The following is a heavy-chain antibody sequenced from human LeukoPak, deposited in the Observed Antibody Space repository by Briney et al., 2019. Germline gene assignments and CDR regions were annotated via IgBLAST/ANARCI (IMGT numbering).Heavy chain of an antibody. CDR1: GYTFTGYY. D-gene: IGHD5-24*01. V-gene: IGHV1-2*02. CDR2: INPNSGGT. J-gene: IGHJ4*02. CDR3: ARDGDGYNLGGFDY. Sequence: ASVKVSCKASGYTFTGYYMHWVRQAPGQGLEWMGWINPNSGGTNYAQKFQGRVTMTRDTSISTAYMKLSRLRSDDTAVYYCARDGDGYNLGGFDYWGQGTLVTVSS.